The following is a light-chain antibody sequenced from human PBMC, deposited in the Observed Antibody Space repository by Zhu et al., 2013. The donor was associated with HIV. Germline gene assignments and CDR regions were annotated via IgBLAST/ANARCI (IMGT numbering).Light chain of an antibody. CDR3: LTWDDSLNGLL. CDR2: GNN. Sequence: QSVLAQPPSASGTPGQRVTISCSGSSSNIGSNTVNWYQQLPGTAPKLVIYGNNQRPSGVPDRFSGSKSGTLASLAISGLQSDDEADYYCLTWDDSLNGLLFGGGTKLTVL. J-gene: IGLJ2*01. CDR1: SSNIGSNT. V-gene: IGLV1-44*01.